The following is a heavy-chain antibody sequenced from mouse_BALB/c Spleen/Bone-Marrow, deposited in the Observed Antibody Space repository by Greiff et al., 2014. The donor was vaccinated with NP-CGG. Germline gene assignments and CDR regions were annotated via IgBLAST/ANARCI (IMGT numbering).Heavy chain of an antibody. CDR3: ARGYNDDDMDD. V-gene: IGHV5-4*02. CDR1: GFTFSDSS. Sequence: LKLSCAASGFTFSDSSMYWVRPTPEKRLEWVATISAGGSYTYYPDSVKGRFTISRDKDKNNLYLQLSSLKSEDTAMYYCARGYNDDDMDDWGQGTSVTVAS. CDR2: ISAGGSYT. D-gene: IGHD2-4*01. J-gene: IGHJ4*01.